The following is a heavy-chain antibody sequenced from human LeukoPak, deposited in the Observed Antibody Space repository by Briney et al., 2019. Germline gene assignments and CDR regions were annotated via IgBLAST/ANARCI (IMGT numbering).Heavy chain of an antibody. CDR2: ISSISGTI. D-gene: IGHD4/OR15-4a*01. Sequence: PGGSLRLSCAASGFTFNSYSMNWVRQAPGKGLEWVSYISSISGTINYSDSVKGRFTISTDNAKNSLYLQMNSLRAEDTAVYYCARDKDYAFDYWGQGTLVTVSS. CDR3: ARDKDYAFDY. V-gene: IGHV3-48*01. J-gene: IGHJ4*02. CDR1: GFTFNSYS.